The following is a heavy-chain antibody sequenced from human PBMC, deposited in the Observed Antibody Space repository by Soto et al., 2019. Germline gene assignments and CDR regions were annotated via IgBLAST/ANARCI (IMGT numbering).Heavy chain of an antibody. CDR2: ISGYNGNT. CDR1: GYTFTSYG. Sequence: QVQLVQSGAEVKKPGASVKVSCKASGYTFTSYGISWVRQAPGQGLEWMGWISGYNGNTNYAQKLQGRVTMTTDTSTSTTYKELRSLRSDDTAVYYCARAQGGTGMRGAVWFDPWGQGTLVTVSS. CDR3: ARAQGGTGMRGAVWFDP. J-gene: IGHJ5*02. D-gene: IGHD1-1*01. V-gene: IGHV1-18*01.